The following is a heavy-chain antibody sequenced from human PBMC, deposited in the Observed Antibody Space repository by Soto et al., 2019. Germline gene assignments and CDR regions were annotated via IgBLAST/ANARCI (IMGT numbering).Heavy chain of an antibody. Sequence: RPTLVNPTQTLTLTCTFSVFSLSTSGLGVGCVGQPPGKALEWLALIYWNDDKRYSPSLKARLTITKDTSKNQVVLTMTNMDPVDTATYYCAHRPSGWYLFDYWGQGTLVTVSS. D-gene: IGHD6-19*01. V-gene: IGHV2-5*01. CDR3: AHRPSGWYLFDY. CDR1: VFSLSTSGLG. J-gene: IGHJ4*02. CDR2: IYWNDDK.